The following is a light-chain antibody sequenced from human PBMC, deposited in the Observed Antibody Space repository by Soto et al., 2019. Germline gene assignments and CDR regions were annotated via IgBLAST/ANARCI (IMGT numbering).Light chain of an antibody. V-gene: IGLV2-23*01. CDR2: EGS. Sequence: QSALTQPASVSGSPGQSITISCTGTSSDVGSYNLVSWYQQHPGKAPQLMIYEGSKRPSGVSNGFSGSKSGNTASLTIAGLQAEDEAGYYCCSYAGSSTFYVVFGGGTQLTVL. CDR3: CSYAGSSTFYVV. J-gene: IGLJ2*01. CDR1: SSDVGSYNL.